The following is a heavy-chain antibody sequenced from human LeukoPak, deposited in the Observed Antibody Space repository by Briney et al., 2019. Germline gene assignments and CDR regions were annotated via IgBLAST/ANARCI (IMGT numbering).Heavy chain of an antibody. CDR3: TKDLRYYYADNHSEMDDHDY. D-gene: IGHD4-23*01. V-gene: IGHV3-23*01. CDR1: GFTFSSYA. CDR2: ISGRDSTT. J-gene: IGHJ4*02. Sequence: GGSLRLSCAASGFTFSSYAMSWVRQAPGKGLEWVSAISGRDSTTYYADSVKGRFTISRDNSKNTLSLQMNSLRPEDTALYYCTKDLRYYYADNHSEMDDHDYWGQGTLVTVSS.